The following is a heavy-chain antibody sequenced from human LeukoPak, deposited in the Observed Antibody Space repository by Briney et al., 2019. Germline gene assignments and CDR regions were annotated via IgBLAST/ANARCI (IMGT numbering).Heavy chain of an antibody. V-gene: IGHV4-59*01. CDR1: GGSMPSYY. J-gene: IGHJ4*02. CDR3: ARDRCSGGSCHSDY. Sequence: SETLSLTCTVPGGSMPSYYWSWIRQPPGKGLEWIGYIYYSGSTNYNPSLKSRVTISVDTSKNQFSLKLSSVTAADTAVYYCARDRCSGGSCHSDYWGQGTLVTVSS. CDR2: IYYSGST. D-gene: IGHD2-15*01.